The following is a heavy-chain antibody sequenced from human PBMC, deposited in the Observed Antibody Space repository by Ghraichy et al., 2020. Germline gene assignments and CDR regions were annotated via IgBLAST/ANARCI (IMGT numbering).Heavy chain of an antibody. Sequence: GGSLRLSCAASGFTFDEYVIHWVRQAPGKGLEWVSGISWNSRSMGFAESVKGRFTVSRDNAKNSLYLQLNNLRPDDTALYYCAKGAVAGTPPWGWYFDLWGRGTLVTVSS. CDR1: GFTFDEYV. D-gene: IGHD6-19*01. J-gene: IGHJ2*01. CDR2: ISWNSRSM. CDR3: AKGAVAGTPPWGWYFDL. V-gene: IGHV3-9*01.